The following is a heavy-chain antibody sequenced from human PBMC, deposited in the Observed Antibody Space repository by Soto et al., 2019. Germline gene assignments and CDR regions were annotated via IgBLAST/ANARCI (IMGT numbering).Heavy chain of an antibody. CDR3: ARAPLAGGYDLYYFDY. Sequence: SETLSLTCTVSGGSISSYYWSWIRQPPGKGLEWIGYIYYSGSTNYNPSLKSRVTISVDTSKNQFSLKLSSVTAADTAVYYCARAPLAGGYDLYYFDYSGQGTLVTVSS. D-gene: IGHD5-12*01. CDR2: IYYSGST. V-gene: IGHV4-59*08. CDR1: GGSISSYY. J-gene: IGHJ4*02.